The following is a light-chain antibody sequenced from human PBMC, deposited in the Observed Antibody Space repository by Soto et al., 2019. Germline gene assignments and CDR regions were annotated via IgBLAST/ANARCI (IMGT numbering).Light chain of an antibody. J-gene: IGLJ1*01. CDR1: SSNIGAGYD. Sequence: QSVLTQPPSVSGAPGQRVTISCTWSSSNIGAGYDVHWYQQLPGTAPKLLIYGNTNRPSGVPDRFSGSKSGTSASLAITGLQAEDEADYYCQSYDSSLGGSGVFGTGTKLTVL. V-gene: IGLV1-40*01. CDR2: GNT. CDR3: QSYDSSLGGSGV.